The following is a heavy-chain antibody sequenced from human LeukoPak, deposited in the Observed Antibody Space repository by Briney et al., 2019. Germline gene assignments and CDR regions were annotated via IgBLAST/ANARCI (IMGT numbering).Heavy chain of an antibody. CDR2: IGSSGATT. CDR1: GFTFSSYA. CDR3: AKYTSGGSRGPSDVDY. J-gene: IGHJ4*02. Sequence: GGSLRLSCAASGFTFSSYAMTWVRQAPGKGLEWVSAIGSSGATTYYADSVRGRFTISRDNSKNTLFLQMSSLRAEDSAVYYCAKYTSGGSRGPSDVDYWGQGTLVTVSS. V-gene: IGHV3-23*01. D-gene: IGHD2-15*01.